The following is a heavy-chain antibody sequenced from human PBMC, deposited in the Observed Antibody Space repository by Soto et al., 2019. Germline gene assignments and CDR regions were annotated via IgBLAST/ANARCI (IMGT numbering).Heavy chain of an antibody. CDR1: GYTFTGYY. CDR2: INPNSGGT. J-gene: IGHJ6*03. CDR3: ARDGGLDYYYYMDV. V-gene: IGHV1-2*04. Sequence: VASVNVSCKASGYTFTGYYMHWVRQDPGQGLEWMGWINPNSGGTNYAQKFQGWVTMTRDTSISTAYMELSRLRSDDTAVYYCARDGGLDYYYYMDVWGKGTTVTVSS. D-gene: IGHD3-16*01.